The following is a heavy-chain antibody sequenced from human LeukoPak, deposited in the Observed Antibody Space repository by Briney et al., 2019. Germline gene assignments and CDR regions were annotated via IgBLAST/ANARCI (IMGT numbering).Heavy chain of an antibody. J-gene: IGHJ3*02. CDR2: ISSSSSTV. V-gene: IGHV3-48*04. D-gene: IGHD2-15*01. CDR3: AKEALYPLLEERGAFDI. Sequence: GGSLRLSCSASGFTFTSYSMNWVRQAPGKGLEWVSYISSSSSTVYYADSVKGRFTISRDNAKNSLYLQMNSLRAEDTAVYYCAKEALYPLLEERGAFDIWGQGTMVTVSS. CDR1: GFTFTSYS.